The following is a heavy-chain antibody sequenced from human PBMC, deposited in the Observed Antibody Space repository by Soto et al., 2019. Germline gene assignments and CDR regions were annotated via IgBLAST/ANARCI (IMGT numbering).Heavy chain of an antibody. V-gene: IGHV1-2*04. CDR3: ATWVDYGDFEGFDF. Sequence: ASVKVSFKTSGYSFKDYKLHWVRQAPGQGLEWMGWVDPNGGGSNSAQKFQGSVTMTWDTSITTAYLDLTRLTTNDTATYFCATWVDYGDFEGFDFWG. CDR2: VDPNGGGS. CDR1: GYSFKDYK. D-gene: IGHD4-17*01. J-gene: IGHJ4*01.